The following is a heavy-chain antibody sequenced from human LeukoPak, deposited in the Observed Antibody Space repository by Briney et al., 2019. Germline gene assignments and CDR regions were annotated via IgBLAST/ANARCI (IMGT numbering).Heavy chain of an antibody. Sequence: SETLCLTCTVSGGSISSYYWSWIRQPAGKGLEWIGRIYTSGSTNYNPSLKSRVTMSVDTSKNQFSLRLSSVTAADTAVYYCAREVVVVVPAATVWFDPWGQGTLVTVSS. J-gene: IGHJ5*02. CDR3: AREVVVVVPAATVWFDP. D-gene: IGHD2-2*01. CDR2: IYTSGST. CDR1: GGSISSYY. V-gene: IGHV4-4*07.